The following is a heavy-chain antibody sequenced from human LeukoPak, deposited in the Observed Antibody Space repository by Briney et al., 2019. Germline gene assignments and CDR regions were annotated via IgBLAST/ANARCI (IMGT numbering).Heavy chain of an antibody. CDR1: GYSISSGYY. D-gene: IGHD3-22*01. Sequence: PSETLSLTCTVSGYSISSGYYWGWIRQPPGKGLEWIGSIYHSGSTYYNPSLKSRVTISVDTSKNQFSLKLSSVTAADTAVYYCARASSGYYYRDAFDIWGQGTMVTVSS. J-gene: IGHJ3*02. CDR3: ARASSGYYYRDAFDI. CDR2: IYHSGST. V-gene: IGHV4-38-2*02.